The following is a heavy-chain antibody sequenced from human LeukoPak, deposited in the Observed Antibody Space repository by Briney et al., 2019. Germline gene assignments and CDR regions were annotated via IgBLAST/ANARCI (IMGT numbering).Heavy chain of an antibody. Sequence: GGALRLSCAASGFTFSSYEMNWVRQAPGKGLEWVSYISSSGSTIYYADSVKGRFTISRDNAKDSLYLQMNSLRAEDTGVYYCARDRSSSGQPFDYWGQGTLVTVSS. CDR1: GFTFSSYE. V-gene: IGHV3-48*03. D-gene: IGHD6-19*01. CDR3: ARDRSSSGQPFDY. CDR2: ISSSGSTI. J-gene: IGHJ4*02.